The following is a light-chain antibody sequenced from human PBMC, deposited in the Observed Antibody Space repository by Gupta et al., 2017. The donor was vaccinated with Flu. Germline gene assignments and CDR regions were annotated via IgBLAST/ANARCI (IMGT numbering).Light chain of an antibody. CDR2: EAS. CDR3: QQYYIYST. Sequence: DIQMTQSPSTVYASVGDTVTITCRASRSISSWLAWYQQKPGSAPKLLIHEASVSESGVPSRFSGSGSGTEFTLTIRSLHSDDFATYYCQQYYIYSTFGLGTKVELK. CDR1: RSISSW. J-gene: IGKJ1*01. V-gene: IGKV1-5*03.